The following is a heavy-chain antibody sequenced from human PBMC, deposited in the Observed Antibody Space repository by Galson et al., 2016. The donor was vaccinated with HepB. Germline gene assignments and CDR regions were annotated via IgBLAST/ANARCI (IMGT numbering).Heavy chain of an antibody. V-gene: IGHV3-66*02. CDR3: ARGVYGNHGWFDY. CDR1: GFTFSSYS. Sequence: SLRLSCAASGFTFSSYSMNWVRQAPGMGLEYVSAIYSGGTTYYADSVKGRFTISRDNSKNTLFLQMNTLRAEDTAVYYCARGVYGNHGWFDYWGQGTLVTVSS. J-gene: IGHJ4*02. CDR2: IYSGGTT. D-gene: IGHD4-11*01.